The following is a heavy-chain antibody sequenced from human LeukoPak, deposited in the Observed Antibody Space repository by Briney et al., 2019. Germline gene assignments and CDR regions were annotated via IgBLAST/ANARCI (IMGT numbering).Heavy chain of an antibody. V-gene: IGHV3-33*08. CDR3: AREADSSGSRYYYYGMDV. Sequence: GGSLRLSCAASGFTFSGYGMHWVRQAPGKGLEWVAVIWYDGSNKYYADSVKGRFTISRDNSKNTLYLQMNSLRAEDTAVYYCAREADSSGSRYYYYGMDVWGQGTTVTVSS. D-gene: IGHD3-22*01. CDR1: GFTFSGYG. J-gene: IGHJ6*02. CDR2: IWYDGSNK.